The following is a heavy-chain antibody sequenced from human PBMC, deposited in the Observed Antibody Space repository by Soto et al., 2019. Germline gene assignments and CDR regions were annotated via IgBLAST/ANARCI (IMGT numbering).Heavy chain of an antibody. CDR2: IYYSGST. V-gene: IGHV4-30-4*08. CDR3: ARGSYYYDSSGYYHY. D-gene: IGHD3-22*01. CDR1: GGSISSGGYY. J-gene: IGHJ4*02. Sequence: SETPSLTCTVSGGSISSGGYYWSWIRQHPGKGLEWIGYIYYSGSTYYNPSLKSRVTISVDTSKNQFSLKLSSVTAADTAVYYCARGSYYYDSSGYYHYWSQGTLVTVSS.